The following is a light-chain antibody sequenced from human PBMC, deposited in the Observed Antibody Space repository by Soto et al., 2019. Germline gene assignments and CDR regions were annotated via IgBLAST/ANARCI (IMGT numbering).Light chain of an antibody. CDR2: DAS. Sequence: EIVLTQSPATLSLSPGERATLSCRASQSVSSYLAWYQQKPGQAPRLLIYDASNRATGIPARFSGSGSGTDFTLCISRLEPEDFAVYYCQQYVTSPPGYTFGQGTELRIK. CDR1: QSVSSY. J-gene: IGKJ2*01. V-gene: IGKV3-11*01. CDR3: QQYVTSPPGYT.